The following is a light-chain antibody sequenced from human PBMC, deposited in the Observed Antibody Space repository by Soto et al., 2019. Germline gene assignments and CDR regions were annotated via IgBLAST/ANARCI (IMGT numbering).Light chain of an antibody. CDR2: EVS. CDR1: SSDVGKYDY. CDR3: CSLTTSHTYV. V-gene: IGLV2-8*01. Sequence: QSVLTQPPSASGSPGQSVTISCTGTSSDVGKYDYVSWFQHHPGKAPKLIIYEVSKRPSGVPDRFSGSKSGSTASLTVSGLQADDEADYYCCSLTTSHTYVFGQGTKV. J-gene: IGLJ1*01.